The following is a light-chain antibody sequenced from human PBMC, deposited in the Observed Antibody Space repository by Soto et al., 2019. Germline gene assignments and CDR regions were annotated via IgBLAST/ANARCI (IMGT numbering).Light chain of an antibody. Sequence: QSVLTQPPSVSGAPGQRVTISCTGSNSNIGTGYDVHWYRHLPGTPPKLLIYDNNNRPSGVPDRFSGSKSGTSASLTITGLQSEDEADYYCQLYDNSLNGLYVFGTGTKLTVL. V-gene: IGLV1-40*01. J-gene: IGLJ1*01. CDR1: NSNIGTGYD. CDR3: QLYDNSLNGLYV. CDR2: DNN.